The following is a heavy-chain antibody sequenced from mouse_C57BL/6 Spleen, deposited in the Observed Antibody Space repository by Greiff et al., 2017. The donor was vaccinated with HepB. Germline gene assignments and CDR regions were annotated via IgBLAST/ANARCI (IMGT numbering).Heavy chain of an antibody. CDR2: ISSGGSYT. CDR1: GFTFSSYG. Sequence: EVKVVESGGDLVKPGGSLKLSCAASGFTFSSYGMSWVRQTPDKRLEWVATISSGGSYTYYPDSVKGRFTISRDNAKNTLYLQMSSLKSEDTAMYYCAREGSWFAYWGQGTLVTVSA. CDR3: AREGSWFAY. J-gene: IGHJ3*01. V-gene: IGHV5-6*01.